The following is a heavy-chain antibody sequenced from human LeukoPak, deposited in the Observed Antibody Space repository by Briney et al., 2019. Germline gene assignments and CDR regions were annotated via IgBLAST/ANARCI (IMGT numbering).Heavy chain of an antibody. D-gene: IGHD3-3*01. CDR2: ISYDGSNK. Sequence: GWSLRLSCAASGFTFSSYAMHWVRQAPGKGLEWVAVISYDGSNKYYADSVKGRFTISRDNSKNTLYLQMNSLRAEDTAVYYCARGSDFDYWGQGTLVTVSS. J-gene: IGHJ4*02. CDR1: GFTFSSYA. V-gene: IGHV3-30-3*01. CDR3: ARGSDFDY.